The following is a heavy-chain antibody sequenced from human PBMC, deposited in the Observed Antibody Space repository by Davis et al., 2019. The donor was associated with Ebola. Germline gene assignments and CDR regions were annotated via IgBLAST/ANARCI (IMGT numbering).Heavy chain of an antibody. CDR1: GYTFTNNG. J-gene: IGHJ4*02. CDR2: INPYNGDT. V-gene: IGHV1-2*06. D-gene: IGHD2-15*01. CDR3: AREGYCSGGSCYHFDY. Sequence: ASVKVSCKASGYTFTNNGISWVRQAPGQGLEWMGRINPYNGDTNLAQKFQGRVTMTRDTSISTAYMELSRLRSDDTAVYYCAREGYCSGGSCYHFDYWGQGTLVTVSS.